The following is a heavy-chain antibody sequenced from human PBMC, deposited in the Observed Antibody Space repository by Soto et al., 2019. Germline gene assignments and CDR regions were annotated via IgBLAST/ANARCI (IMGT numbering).Heavy chain of an antibody. Sequence: PSETLSLTCAVSGGSISSGGYSWSWIRQPPGKGLEWIGYIYHSGSTYYNPSLKSRVTISVDRSKNQFSLKLSSVTAADTAIYYCARSNYFDYWGQGTLVTVSS. J-gene: IGHJ4*02. CDR2: IYHSGST. CDR1: GGSISSGGYS. V-gene: IGHV4-30-2*02. CDR3: ARSNYFDY.